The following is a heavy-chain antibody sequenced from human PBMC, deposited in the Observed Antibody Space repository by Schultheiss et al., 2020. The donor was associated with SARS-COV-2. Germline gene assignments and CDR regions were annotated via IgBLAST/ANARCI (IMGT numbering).Heavy chain of an antibody. J-gene: IGHJ4*02. CDR1: GFTFSSYA. CDR2: IYYSGST. D-gene: IGHD3-10*01. V-gene: IGHV4-38-2*01. Sequence: GSLRLSCAASGFTFSSYAMSWVRQAPGKGLEWIGSIYYSGSTYYNPSLKSRVTISVDTSKNQFSLKLSSVTAADTAVYYCARGAYGSRRKYYFDYWGQGTLVTVSS. CDR3: ARGAYGSRRKYYFDY.